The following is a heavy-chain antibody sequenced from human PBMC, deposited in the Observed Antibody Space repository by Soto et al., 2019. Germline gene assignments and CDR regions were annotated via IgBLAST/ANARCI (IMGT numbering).Heavy chain of an antibody. D-gene: IGHD6-13*01. Sequence: DVQLVESGGGLVQPGGSLRLSCAASGFSFSICNMNWVRQAPGRGLEWVSFISDSSDIIRYADSVRGRFTISRDNAKNSLYLQMSSLGAEDTAVYYCARGLGTSWFFLWGQGTLVTVSS. CDR3: ARGLGTSWFFL. J-gene: IGHJ4*02. CDR1: GFSFSICN. V-gene: IGHV3-48*01. CDR2: ISDSSDII.